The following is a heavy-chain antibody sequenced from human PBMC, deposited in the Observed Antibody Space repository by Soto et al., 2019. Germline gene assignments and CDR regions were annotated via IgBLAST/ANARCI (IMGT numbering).Heavy chain of an antibody. Sequence: GGSLRLSCAASGFTFDDYAMHWVRQAPGKGLEWVSGISWNSGSIGYADSVKGRFTISRDNAKNSLYLQMNSLRAEDTALYYCAKDKIDSSGWIYFDYWGQGTLVTVSS. V-gene: IGHV3-9*01. CDR2: ISWNSGSI. J-gene: IGHJ4*02. D-gene: IGHD6-19*01. CDR1: GFTFDDYA. CDR3: AKDKIDSSGWIYFDY.